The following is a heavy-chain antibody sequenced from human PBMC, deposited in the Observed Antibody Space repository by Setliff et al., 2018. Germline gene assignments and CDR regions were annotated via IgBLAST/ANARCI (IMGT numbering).Heavy chain of an antibody. J-gene: IGHJ5*02. CDR3: ARVLNWFDP. D-gene: IGHD1-26*01. CDR1: GGSFSGYY. V-gene: IGHV4-34*01. Sequence: SETLSLTCAVYGGSFSGYYWSWIRQPPGKGLEWIGEINHSGSTNYNPSLKSRVTISVDTSKNQFSLKLSSVTAADTAVYCCARVLNWFDPWGQGTLVTVLL. CDR2: INHSGST.